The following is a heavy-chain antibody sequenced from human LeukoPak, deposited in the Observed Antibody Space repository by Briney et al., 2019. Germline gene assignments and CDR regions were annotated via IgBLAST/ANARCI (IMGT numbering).Heavy chain of an antibody. CDR3: TRDYCSSTSCLFDY. J-gene: IGHJ4*02. CDR1: GYTFTGYH. CDR2: INPNSGDT. V-gene: IGHV1-2*06. Sequence: ASVKVSCKASGYTFTGYHMHWVRQAPGQGLEWMGRINPNSGDTNYAQKFQGRVTMTSDTSISAAYMELSRLRSDDTAVYYCTRDYCSSTSCLFDYWGQGTLVTVSS. D-gene: IGHD2-2*01.